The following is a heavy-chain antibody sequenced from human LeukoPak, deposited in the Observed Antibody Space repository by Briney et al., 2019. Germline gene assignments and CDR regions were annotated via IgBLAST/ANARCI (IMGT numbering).Heavy chain of an antibody. CDR1: GVTFSSYA. Sequence: GGSLRLSCAASGVTFSSYAMHWVRQAPGKGLEWVAVISYDGSNKYYADSVKGRFTISRDNSKNTLYLQMTSLRAEDTAVYYCARAAVFDYWGQGTLVTVSS. J-gene: IGHJ4*02. CDR3: ARAAVFDY. CDR2: ISYDGSNK. V-gene: IGHV3-30*04.